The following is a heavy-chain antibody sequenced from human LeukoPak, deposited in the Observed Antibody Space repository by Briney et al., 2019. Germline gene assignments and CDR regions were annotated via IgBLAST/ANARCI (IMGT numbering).Heavy chain of an antibody. Sequence: SETLSLTCAVYGGSFSGYYWSWIRQPPGKGLEWIGEINHSGSTNYNPSLKSRVTISVDTSKNQFSLKLSSVTAADTAVYYCARHKTYYYDSSGYYWGVYYFDYWGQGTLVTVYS. CDR2: INHSGST. CDR3: ARHKTYYYDSSGYYWGVYYFDY. D-gene: IGHD3-22*01. V-gene: IGHV4-34*01. CDR1: GGSFSGYY. J-gene: IGHJ4*02.